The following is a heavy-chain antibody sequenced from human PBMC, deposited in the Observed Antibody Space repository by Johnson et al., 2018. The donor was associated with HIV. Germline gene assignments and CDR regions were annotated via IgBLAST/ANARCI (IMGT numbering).Heavy chain of an antibody. V-gene: IGHV3-66*04. D-gene: IGHD5-18*01. Sequence: VQLVESGGGLIQPGGSPRLSCAASGITVSSSYMSWVRQAPGKGLEWVSVISIGGSTYYADSVKGRFTISRDNSKNTLKLQMNSLRPEDTAVYYCARLPSGYSRDAFDIWGQGTMVTVSS. CDR3: ARLPSGYSRDAFDI. J-gene: IGHJ3*02. CDR2: ISIGGST. CDR1: GITVSSSY.